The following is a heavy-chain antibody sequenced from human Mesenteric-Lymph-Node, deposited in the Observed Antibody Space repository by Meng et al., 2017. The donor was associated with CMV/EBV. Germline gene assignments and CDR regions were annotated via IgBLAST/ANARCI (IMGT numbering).Heavy chain of an antibody. CDR3: AKGWSNSPYDAFEI. D-gene: IGHD1-26*01. J-gene: IGHJ3*02. Sequence: GESLKISCSASGFSFSSYWMTWVRQAPGKGLEWVSTISGFSDGTYYGNSVKGRFTISRDNSRNTLHLEMNSLRGEDTAVYYCAKGWSNSPYDAFEIWGQGTMVTVSS. V-gene: IGHV3-23*01. CDR2: ISGFSDGT. CDR1: GFSFSSYW.